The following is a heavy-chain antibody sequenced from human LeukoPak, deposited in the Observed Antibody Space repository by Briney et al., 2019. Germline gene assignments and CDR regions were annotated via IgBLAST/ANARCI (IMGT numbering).Heavy chain of an antibody. CDR1: GFTFSSYA. D-gene: IGHD3-22*01. CDR2: ISYDGSNK. CDR3: AEGYDSSGYSNPPFDC. J-gene: IGHJ4*02. Sequence: GRSLRLSCAASGFTFSSYAMHWVRQAPGKGLEWVAVISYDGSNKYYADSVKGRFTISRDNSKNTLYLQMNSLRAEDTAVYYCAEGYDSSGYSNPPFDCWGQGTLVTVSS. V-gene: IGHV3-30-3*01.